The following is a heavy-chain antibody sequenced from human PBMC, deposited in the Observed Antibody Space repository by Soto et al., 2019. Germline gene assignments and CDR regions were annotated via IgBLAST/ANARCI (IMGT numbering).Heavy chain of an antibody. J-gene: IGHJ6*02. CDR1: GGSISSGGYY. Sequence: QVQLQESGPGLVKPSQTLSLTCTVSGGSISSGGYYWSWIRQHPGKGLEWIGYIYYSGSTYYNPSLKSRVTISVDTSKNQCSLKLSSVTAADTAVYYCARERTSGYGTSYYYYGMDVWGQGTTVTVSS. V-gene: IGHV4-31*03. CDR3: ARERTSGYGTSYYYYGMDV. D-gene: IGHD5-12*01. CDR2: IYYSGST.